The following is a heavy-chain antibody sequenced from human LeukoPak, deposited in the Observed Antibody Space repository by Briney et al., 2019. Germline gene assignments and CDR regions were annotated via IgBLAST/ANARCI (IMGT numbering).Heavy chain of an antibody. V-gene: IGHV6-1*01. CDR1: GDSVSSNSAA. CDR2: TYCRSKCYY. Sequence: QTLSLTCAISGDSVSSNSAAWNWIRQSPSRGLEWLGRTYCRSKCYYDYAVSVKGRITISPDTSKNQFSLQLNSVTPEDTAVYYCAADYYDSSGYSLRGFDYWGQGTLVTVSS. CDR3: AADYYDSSGYSLRGFDY. J-gene: IGHJ4*02. D-gene: IGHD3-22*01.